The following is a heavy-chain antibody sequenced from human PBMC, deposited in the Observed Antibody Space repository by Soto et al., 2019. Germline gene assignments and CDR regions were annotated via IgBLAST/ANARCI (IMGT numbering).Heavy chain of an antibody. J-gene: IGHJ6*02. CDR2: INPSGGST. CDR3: ARDKSGDCSSTSCYTKGGMDV. Sequence: ASVKVSCKASGYTFTSYYMHWVRQAPGQGLEWMGIINPSGGSTSYAQKFQGRVTMTRDTSTSTVHMELSSLRSEDTAVYYCARDKSGDCSSTSCYTKGGMDVWGQGTTVTVSS. D-gene: IGHD2-2*02. CDR1: GYTFTSYY. V-gene: IGHV1-46*01.